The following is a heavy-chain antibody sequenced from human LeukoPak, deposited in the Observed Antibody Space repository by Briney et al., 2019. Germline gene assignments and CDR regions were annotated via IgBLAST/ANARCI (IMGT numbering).Heavy chain of an antibody. CDR3: ARVGYCSGGSCYSGGFNFDY. Sequence: GGSLRLSCAASGFTFSAYSMNWVRQAPGKGLEWVSYVSRSSTTIDYADSVKGRFTISRDNAKNSLYLQMNSLRAEDTAVYYCARVGYCSGGSCYSGGFNFDYWGQGTLVTVSS. CDR2: VSRSSTTI. D-gene: IGHD2-15*01. CDR1: GFTFSAYS. V-gene: IGHV3-48*04. J-gene: IGHJ4*02.